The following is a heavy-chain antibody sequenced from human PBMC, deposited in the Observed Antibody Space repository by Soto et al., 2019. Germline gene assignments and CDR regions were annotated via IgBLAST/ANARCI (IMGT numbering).Heavy chain of an antibody. Sequence: ASETLSLTCTVSGGSISSSSYYWGWIRQPPGKGLEWIGSIYYSGSTYYNPSLKSRVTISVDTSKNQFSLKLSSVTAADTAVYYCARHPRSIAARPDYYYYYMDVWGKGTTVTVSS. CDR2: IYYSGST. CDR1: GGSISSSSYY. V-gene: IGHV4-39*01. D-gene: IGHD6-6*01. J-gene: IGHJ6*03. CDR3: ARHPRSIAARPDYYYYYMDV.